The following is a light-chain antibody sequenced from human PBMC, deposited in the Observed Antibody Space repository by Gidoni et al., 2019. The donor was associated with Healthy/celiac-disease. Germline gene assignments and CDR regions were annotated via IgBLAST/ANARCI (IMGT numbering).Light chain of an antibody. Sequence: EHVLSHSPRTLSFSPRERATLSCRASQSVSSSYLAWYQQKPGQAPRLLIYGASSRATGIPDRFSGSGSGTDFTLTISRLEPEDFAVYYCQQYGSSPQWTFGQGTKVEIK. CDR2: GAS. J-gene: IGKJ1*01. CDR3: QQYGSSPQWT. V-gene: IGKV3-20*01. CDR1: QSVSSSY.